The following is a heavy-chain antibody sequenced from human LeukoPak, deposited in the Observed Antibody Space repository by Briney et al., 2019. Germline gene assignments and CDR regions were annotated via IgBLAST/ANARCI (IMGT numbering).Heavy chain of an antibody. CDR3: ARVSRGNKADY. J-gene: IGHJ4*02. D-gene: IGHD1/OR15-1a*01. V-gene: IGHV3-48*01. CDR1: GFTVSSNY. Sequence: GGSLRLSCAASGFTVSSNYMSWVRQAPGKGLEWVSYISSSGSTIYYADSVKGRFTISRDNAKNSLYLQMNSLRAEDTAVYYCARVSRGNKADYWGQGTLVTVSS. CDR2: ISSSGSTI.